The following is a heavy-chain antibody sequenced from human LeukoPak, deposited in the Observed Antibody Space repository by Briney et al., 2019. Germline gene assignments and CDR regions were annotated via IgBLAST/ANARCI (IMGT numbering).Heavy chain of an antibody. CDR3: GRWGAAGTDY. CDR1: GGSFSGYY. V-gene: IGHV4-34*01. J-gene: IGHJ4*02. Sequence: KPSETLSLTCAVYGGSFSGYYWSWIRQPPGKAREWIGEINHSGSTNYNPSLKSRVTISVDTSKNQYSLKLSSVTAADTAVYYCGRWGAAGTDYWGQGTLVTVSS. CDR2: INHSGST. D-gene: IGHD6-13*01.